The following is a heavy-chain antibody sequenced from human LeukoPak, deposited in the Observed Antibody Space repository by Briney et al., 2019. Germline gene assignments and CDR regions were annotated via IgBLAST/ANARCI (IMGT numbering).Heavy chain of an antibody. D-gene: IGHD4-23*01. CDR3: ARDRGYSTFDY. CDR2: IKEDGSEI. V-gene: IGHV3-7*01. J-gene: IGHJ4*02. Sequence: GSLRLSCAASAFTFSSYWMSWVRQAPGKGLEWVANIKEDGSEINYVDSVKGRFTISRDNAKNSLYLQMNSLRVDDTAVYYCARDRGYSTFDYWGQGTLVTVSS. CDR1: AFTFSSYW.